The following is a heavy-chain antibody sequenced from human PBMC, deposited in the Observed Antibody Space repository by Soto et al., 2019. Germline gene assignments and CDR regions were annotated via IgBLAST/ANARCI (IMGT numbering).Heavy chain of an antibody. CDR2: IYYSGST. CDR3: ARGYYYGSGSIPGGFDP. Sequence: TLSLTCTVSGGSISSGGYYWSWIRQHPGKGLEWIGYIYYSGSTYYNPSLKSRVPLSVDTSKNQFSLKLSSVTAADTAVYYCARGYYYGSGSIPGGFDPWGQGTLVTVSS. D-gene: IGHD3-10*01. J-gene: IGHJ5*02. V-gene: IGHV4-31*03. CDR1: GGSISSGGYY.